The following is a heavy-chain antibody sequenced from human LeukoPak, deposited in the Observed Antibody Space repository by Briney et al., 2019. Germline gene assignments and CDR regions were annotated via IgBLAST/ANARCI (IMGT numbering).Heavy chain of an antibody. CDR1: GYTFTGYY. V-gene: IGHV1-2*02. Sequence: ASVKVSCKASGYTFTGYYMHWVRQAPGQGLEWMGWINPNSGGTNYAQKFQGRVTMTRDTSISTAYMELSRLRSDDTAVYYCARDSELCYDFWSGYPSPGYFDYSGQGTLVTASS. J-gene: IGHJ4*02. CDR2: INPNSGGT. CDR3: ARDSELCYDFWSGYPSPGYFDY. D-gene: IGHD3-3*01.